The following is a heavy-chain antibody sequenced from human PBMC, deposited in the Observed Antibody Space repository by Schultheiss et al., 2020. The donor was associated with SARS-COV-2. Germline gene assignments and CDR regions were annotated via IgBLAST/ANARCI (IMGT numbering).Heavy chain of an antibody. CDR2: IWYDKSNK. J-gene: IGHJ4*02. CDR3: ARMYYYDSSGYGPEDY. D-gene: IGHD3-22*01. V-gene: IGHV3-33*01. CDR1: GFTFSSYG. Sequence: GGSLRLSCAASGFTFSSYGMHWVRQAPGKGLEWVAVIWYDKSNKYYADSVKGRFTISRDNSKNTLYLQMNSLRAEDTAVYYCARMYYYDSSGYGPEDYWGQGTLVTVSS.